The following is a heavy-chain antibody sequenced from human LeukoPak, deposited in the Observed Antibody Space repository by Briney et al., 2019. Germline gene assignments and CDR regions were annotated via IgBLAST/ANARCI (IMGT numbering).Heavy chain of an antibody. V-gene: IGHV3-74*01. D-gene: IGHD6-19*01. CDR3: ARRGAVAGTFDY. Sequence: PGGSLRLSCAASGFTFSNYWMHWVRQAPGKGLVWVSRINSDESTTNYADSVKGRFTISRDNAKNTLYLQMNSLRAEETAVYYCARRGAVAGTFDYWGQGTLVTVSS. CDR1: GFTFSNYW. CDR2: INSDESTT. J-gene: IGHJ4*02.